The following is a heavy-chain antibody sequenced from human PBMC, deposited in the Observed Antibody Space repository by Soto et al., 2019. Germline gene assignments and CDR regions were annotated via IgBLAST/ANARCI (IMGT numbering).Heavy chain of an antibody. CDR3: ATGGPWVGHGPRLFDI. J-gene: IGHJ3*02. CDR2: IIPIFGTA. CDR1: GGTFSSYA. D-gene: IGHD1-26*01. V-gene: IGHV1-69*13. Sequence: SVKVSCKASGGTFSSYAISWVRQAPGQGLEWMGGIIPIFGTANYAQKFQGRVTITADESTSTAYMELSSLRSEDTAVYYCATGGPWVGHGPRLFDIWGQGTMVTVSS.